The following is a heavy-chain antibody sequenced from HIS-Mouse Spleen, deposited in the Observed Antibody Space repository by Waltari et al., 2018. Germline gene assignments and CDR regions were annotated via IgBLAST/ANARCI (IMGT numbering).Heavy chain of an antibody. CDR2: KWYDGSNK. CDR3: AKEGVVYSSDKYFQH. V-gene: IGHV3-33*06. D-gene: IGHD6-19*01. Sequence: QVQLVESGGGVVQPGRSLRLSCAASGFTCRSYGMHWVRQAPGKGRGWVAVKWYDGSNKYYADSVKGRFTISRDNSKNTLYLQMNSLRAEDTAVYYCAKEGVVYSSDKYFQHWGQGTLVTVSS. J-gene: IGHJ1*01. CDR1: GFTCRSYG.